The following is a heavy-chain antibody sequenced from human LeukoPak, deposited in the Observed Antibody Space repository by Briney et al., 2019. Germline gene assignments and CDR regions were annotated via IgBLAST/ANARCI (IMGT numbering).Heavy chain of an antibody. D-gene: IGHD3-10*01. CDR1: GYTFTRYD. J-gene: IGHJ4*02. V-gene: IGHV1-8*01. CDR3: ARVLSGSGSYGPDY. CDR2: MNPNSGNT. Sequence: ASVKVSCKASGYTFTRYDINWVRQATGQGLEWMGWMNPNSGNTGYAQKFQGRVTMTRNTSISTAYMELSSLRSEDTAVYYCARVLSGSGSYGPDYWGQGTLVTVSS.